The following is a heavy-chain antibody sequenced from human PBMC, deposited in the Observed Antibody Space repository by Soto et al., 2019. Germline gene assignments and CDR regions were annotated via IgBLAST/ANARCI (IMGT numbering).Heavy chain of an antibody. D-gene: IGHD3-10*01. CDR2: ISYDGSNK. CDR3: ASRYGSGSYLDY. V-gene: IGHV3-30-3*01. Sequence: QVQLVESGGGVVQPGRSLRLSCAASGFTFSSYAMHWVRQAPGKGLEWVAVISYDGSNKYYADSVKGRFTISRDNSKNTLYLQMNSRRAEDTAVYYCASRYGSGSYLDYWGQGTLVTVSS. J-gene: IGHJ4*02. CDR1: GFTFSSYA.